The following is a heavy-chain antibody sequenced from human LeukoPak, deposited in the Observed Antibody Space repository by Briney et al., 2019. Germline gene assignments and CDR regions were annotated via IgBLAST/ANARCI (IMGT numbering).Heavy chain of an antibody. CDR1: GGSISSYY. J-gene: IGHJ4*02. V-gene: IGHV4-59*01. D-gene: IGHD2-15*01. CDR3: ARGYCSGGSCYNFDY. CDR2: IYYSGST. Sequence: PSETLSLTCTASGGSISSYYWSWIRQPPGKGLEWIGYIYYSGSTNYNPSLKSRVTISVDTSKNQFSLKLSSVTAADTAVYYCARGYCSGGSCYNFDYWGQGTLVTVSS.